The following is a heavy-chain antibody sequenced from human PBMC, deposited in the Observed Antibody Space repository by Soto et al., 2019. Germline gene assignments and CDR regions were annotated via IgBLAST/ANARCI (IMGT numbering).Heavy chain of an antibody. CDR2: INPNSGGT. V-gene: IGHV1-2*04. Sequence: ASVKVSCKASGYTFTVYYMHWVRQAPGQGLEWMGWINPNSGGTNYAQKFQGWVTMTRDTSISTAYMELSRLRSDDTAVYYCARSTSDIVVVPAATGFDYWGQGTLVTVSS. CDR1: GYTFTVYY. J-gene: IGHJ4*02. D-gene: IGHD2-2*01. CDR3: ARSTSDIVVVPAATGFDY.